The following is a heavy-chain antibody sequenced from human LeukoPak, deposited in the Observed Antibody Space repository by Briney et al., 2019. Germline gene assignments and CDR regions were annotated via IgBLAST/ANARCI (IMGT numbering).Heavy chain of an antibody. J-gene: IGHJ4*02. CDR3: ARVGVTAATADY. CDR1: GYTFTSYF. D-gene: IGHD6-25*01. CDR2: INPRDGST. Sequence: ASVKVSCKASGYTFTSYFMHWMRQAPGQGPEWMGIINPRDGSTEYSHKFQGRLTMTSDTSTSTVYMELNSLRSEDTAVYFCARVGVTAATADYWGQGTLVTVSS. V-gene: IGHV1-46*01.